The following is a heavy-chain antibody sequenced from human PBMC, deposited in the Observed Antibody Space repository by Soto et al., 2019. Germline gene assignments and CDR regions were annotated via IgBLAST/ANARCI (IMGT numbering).Heavy chain of an antibody. CDR2: ISSSSSTI. Sequence: PVWPLRLSWTASLFTFSSYSMNWVLQSPFKLLEWVSYISSSSSTIYYADSVKGRFTISRDNAKNSLYLQMNSLRDEDTAVYYCARESRFLEWLSLNWFDPWGQGTLVTVSS. CDR3: ARESRFLEWLSLNWFDP. D-gene: IGHD3-3*01. J-gene: IGHJ5*02. V-gene: IGHV3-48*02. CDR1: LFTFSSYS.